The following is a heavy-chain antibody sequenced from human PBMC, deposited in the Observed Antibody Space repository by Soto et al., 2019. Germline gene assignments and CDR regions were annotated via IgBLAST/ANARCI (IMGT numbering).Heavy chain of an antibody. J-gene: IGHJ6*02. CDR1: GGSISSGDYY. CDR3: ARDRPDIVVVPAAIRWGDYGMDV. CDR2: IYYSGST. V-gene: IGHV4-30-4*01. Sequence: SETLSLTCTVSGGSISSGDYYWSWIRQPPGKGLEWIGYIYYSGSTYYNPSLKSRVTISVDTSKNQFSLKLSSVTPADPAVYYCARDRPDIVVVPAAIRWGDYGMDVWGQGTTVTVSS. D-gene: IGHD2-2*02.